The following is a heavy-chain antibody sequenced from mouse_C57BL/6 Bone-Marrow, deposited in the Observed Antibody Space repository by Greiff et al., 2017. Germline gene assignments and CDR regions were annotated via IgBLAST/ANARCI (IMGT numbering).Heavy chain of an antibody. J-gene: IGHJ4*01. Sequence: QVQLQQPGAELVKPGASVKLSCKASGYTFTSYWMHWVKQRPGQGLEWIGMIHPNSGSTNYNEKFKSKATLTVDKSSSTAYMQLSSLTSEDSAVYYCGSYSNHYYAMDYWGQGTSVTVSS. D-gene: IGHD2-5*01. CDR3: GSYSNHYYAMDY. CDR2: IHPNSGST. CDR1: GYTFTSYW. V-gene: IGHV1-64*01.